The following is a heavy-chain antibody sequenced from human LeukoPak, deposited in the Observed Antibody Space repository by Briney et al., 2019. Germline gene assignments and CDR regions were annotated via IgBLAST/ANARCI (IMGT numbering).Heavy chain of an antibody. D-gene: IGHD3-22*01. CDR1: GFTFSSYA. J-gene: IGHJ5*02. Sequence: GGSLRLSCGATGFTFSSYAMSWVRQAPGKGLEWVSAISGSGGSTYYADSVKGRFTISRDNSKNTLYLQMNSLVAEDTAVYYCAKDPNPYYYDSSGYYHAWGQGTLVTVS. V-gene: IGHV3-23*01. CDR3: AKDPNPYYYDSSGYYHA. CDR2: ISGSGGST.